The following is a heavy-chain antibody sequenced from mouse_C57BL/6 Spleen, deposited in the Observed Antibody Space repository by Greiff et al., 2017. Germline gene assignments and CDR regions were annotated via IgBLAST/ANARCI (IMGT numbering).Heavy chain of an antibody. V-gene: IGHV1-53*01. J-gene: IGHJ3*01. Sequence: QVQLQQPGTELVKPGASVKLSCKASGYTFTRYWLHWVKQRPGQGLEWIGKMNPSNGGTNYNEKCKSKATLTVDKSSSTAYMQISSRTSEDSAVYYCACCNVAYWGQGTLVTVSA. D-gene: IGHD2-1*01. CDR1: GYTFTRYW. CDR2: MNPSNGGT. CDR3: ACCNVAY.